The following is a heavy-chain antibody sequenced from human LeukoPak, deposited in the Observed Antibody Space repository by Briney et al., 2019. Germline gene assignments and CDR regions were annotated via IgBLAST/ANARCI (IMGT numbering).Heavy chain of an antibody. V-gene: IGHV4-59*11. CDR1: GGSISSHY. Sequence: PSETLSLTCTVSGGSISSHYWSWIRQPPGKGLERIGYIYYSGSTNYNPSLKSRVTIPVDTSKNQFSLKLSSVTAADTAVYYCARVLTTGDRDYWGQGTLVTVSS. CDR3: ARVLTTGDRDY. D-gene: IGHD7-27*01. J-gene: IGHJ4*02. CDR2: IYYSGST.